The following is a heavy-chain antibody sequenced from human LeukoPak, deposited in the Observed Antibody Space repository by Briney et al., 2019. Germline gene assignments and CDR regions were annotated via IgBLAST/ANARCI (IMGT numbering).Heavy chain of an antibody. CDR2: IYHSGST. CDR1: GGSISNGGYS. Sequence: SETLSLTCAVSGGSISNGGYSWSWIRQPPGKGLEWIGYIYHSGSTYYNPSLKSRVTISVDRSKNQFSLKLSSVTAADTAVYYCARGLGSAFDIWGQGTMVTVSS. V-gene: IGHV4-30-2*01. J-gene: IGHJ3*02. CDR3: ARGLGSAFDI. D-gene: IGHD3-9*01.